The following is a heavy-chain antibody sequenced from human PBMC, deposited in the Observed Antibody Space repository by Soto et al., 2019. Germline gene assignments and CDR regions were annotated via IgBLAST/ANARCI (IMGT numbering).Heavy chain of an antibody. D-gene: IGHD4-17*01. V-gene: IGHV3-74*01. Sequence: EVQLVESGGGLVQPGGSLRLSCAASGFSFSSYWMHWVRQAPGKGLVWVSRINSDGSSTSYADSVKGRFTISRDNAKNTLYLQMNSLTADDTAVDYCARLAVTTVTTEYYFDSWGQGTLVTVSS. CDR2: INSDGSST. CDR1: GFSFSSYW. CDR3: ARLAVTTVTTEYYFDS. J-gene: IGHJ4*02.